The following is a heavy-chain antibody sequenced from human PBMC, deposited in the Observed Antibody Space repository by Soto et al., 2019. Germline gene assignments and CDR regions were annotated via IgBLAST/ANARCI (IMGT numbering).Heavy chain of an antibody. V-gene: IGHV4-4*07. CDR3: AREAGPDRWFDP. CDR2: ISTSGTT. J-gene: IGHJ5*02. CDR1: GASISSYF. D-gene: IGHD6-19*01. Sequence: LSLTCTVSGASISSYFWTWIRQPAGKGLDWIGRISTSGTTNYNPSLKSRVTMSVGTSKNHFSLNLSSVTAADTAVYYCAREAGPDRWFDPWGQGTLVTVSS.